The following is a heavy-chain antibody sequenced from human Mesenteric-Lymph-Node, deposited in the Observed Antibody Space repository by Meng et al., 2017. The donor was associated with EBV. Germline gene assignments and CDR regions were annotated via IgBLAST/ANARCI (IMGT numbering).Heavy chain of an antibody. J-gene: IGHJ4*02. CDR1: GFTFSNYA. CDR3: ARRLWYFDY. CDR2: ISHDGNNK. D-gene: IGHD4/OR15-4a*01. Sequence: QGEPVGFGGGVVHPGRSLRLSCAASGFTFSNYAMNWVRQAPGKGLEWVAIISHDGNNKFYADSVKGRFTISRDYSKNTVFLQMNSLRPEDTALYYCARRLWYFDYWGQGTMVTVSS. V-gene: IGHV3-30-3*01.